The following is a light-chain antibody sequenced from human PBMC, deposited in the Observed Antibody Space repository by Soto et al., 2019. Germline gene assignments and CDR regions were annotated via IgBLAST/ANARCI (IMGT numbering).Light chain of an antibody. CDR2: GTS. CDR1: GSISGNY. V-gene: IGKV3-20*01. CDR3: LQDYNYPWT. J-gene: IGKJ1*01. Sequence: EIVLTQSPGSLSLSPGGTVTLSCRASGSISGNYLAWYQQQPGQAPRLLIYGTSNRATGIPDRFSGSGSGTDFSLTISSLQPEDFATYYCLQDYNYPWTFGQGTKVDI.